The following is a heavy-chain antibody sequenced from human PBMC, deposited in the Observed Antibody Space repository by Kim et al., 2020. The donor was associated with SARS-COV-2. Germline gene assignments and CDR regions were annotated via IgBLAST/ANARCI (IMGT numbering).Heavy chain of an antibody. CDR2: IWYDGSNK. CDR3: ARDLGSSSSGFDY. D-gene: IGHD6-6*01. V-gene: IGHV3-33*01. CDR1: GFTFSSYG. J-gene: IGHJ4*02. Sequence: GGSLRLSCAASGFTFSSYGMHWVRQAPGKGLEWVADIWYDGSNKYYADSVKGRFTISRDNSKNTLYLQMNSLRAEDTAVYYCARDLGSSSSGFDYWGQGTLFTVSP.